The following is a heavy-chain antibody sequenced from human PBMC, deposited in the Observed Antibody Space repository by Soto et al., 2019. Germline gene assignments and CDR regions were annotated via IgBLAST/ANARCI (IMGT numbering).Heavy chain of an antibody. CDR1: GGPISSHY. CDR2: IYYSGST. Sequence: SETLSLTCTVSGGPISSHYWSWIRQPPGKGLEWIGYIYYSGSTNYNPSLKSRVTISVDTSKNQFSLKLSSVTAADTAVYYCARRYGSAFDIWGQGTMVTVS. J-gene: IGHJ3*02. D-gene: IGHD3-10*01. V-gene: IGHV4-59*11. CDR3: ARRYGSAFDI.